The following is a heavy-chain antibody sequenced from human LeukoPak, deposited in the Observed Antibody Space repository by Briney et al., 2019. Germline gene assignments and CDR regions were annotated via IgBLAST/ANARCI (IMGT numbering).Heavy chain of an antibody. Sequence: ASVKVSCKASGYTFTSYGISWVRQAPGQGLEWMGWISAYNGNTNYAQKLQGRVTMTTDTSTSTAYMELRSLRSDDPAVYYCARVGRPNHSYGCYYYYGMDVWGQGTTVTVSS. CDR1: GYTFTSYG. V-gene: IGHV1-18*01. D-gene: IGHD5-18*01. CDR3: ARVGRPNHSYGCYYYYGMDV. CDR2: ISAYNGNT. J-gene: IGHJ6*02.